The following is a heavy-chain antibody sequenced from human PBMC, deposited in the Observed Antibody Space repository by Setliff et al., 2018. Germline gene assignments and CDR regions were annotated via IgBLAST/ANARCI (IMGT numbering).Heavy chain of an antibody. CDR1: NGSISSGNFF. CDR2: IFYTGST. D-gene: IGHD6-13*01. CDR3: ARQPYSTTYYYYYYYMDV. Sequence: SETLSLTCTVSNGSISSGNFFWGWIRQPPGKGLEWMGSIFYTGSTYYSPSLKSRVTMSIDTSKNQFSLNLNSVTAADTAVYYCARQPYSTTYYYYYYYMDVWGKGTTVTVSS. V-gene: IGHV4-39*01. J-gene: IGHJ6*03.